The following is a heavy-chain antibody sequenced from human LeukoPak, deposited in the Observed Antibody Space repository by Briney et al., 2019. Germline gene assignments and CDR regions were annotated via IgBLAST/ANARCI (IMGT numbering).Heavy chain of an antibody. J-gene: IGHJ5*02. D-gene: IGHD2-2*01. CDR1: GLTFSSYE. V-gene: IGHV3-48*03. Sequence: GGSLRLSCAASGLTFSSYEMNWVRQAPGKGLEWVSYISSSGSTIYYADSVKGRFTISRDNGKNSLYLQMNSLRAEDTAVYYCARDGGVVPAATNWFDPWGQGTLVTVSS. CDR2: ISSSGSTI. CDR3: ARDGGVVPAATNWFDP.